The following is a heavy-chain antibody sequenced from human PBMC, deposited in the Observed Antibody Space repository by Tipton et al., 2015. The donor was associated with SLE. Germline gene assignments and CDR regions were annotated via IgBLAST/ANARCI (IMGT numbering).Heavy chain of an antibody. J-gene: IGHJ6*03. CDR2: IKKDGSEK. CDR1: GFTFSRYW. V-gene: IGHV3-7*01. D-gene: IGHD3-3*01. CDR3: ARDLVDFWSGSYPNMDV. Sequence: GSLRLSCAASGFTFSRYWMIWVRQAPGKGLEWVANIKKDGSEKYDVDSVKGRFTISRDNAKNSLYLQMNSVRVEDTAIYYCARDLVDFWSGSYPNMDVWGNGTTVTVSS.